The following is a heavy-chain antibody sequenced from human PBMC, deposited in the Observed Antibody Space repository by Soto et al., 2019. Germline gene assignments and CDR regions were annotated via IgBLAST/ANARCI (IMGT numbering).Heavy chain of an antibody. D-gene: IGHD1-7*01. CDR2: FNPEDGEV. J-gene: IGHJ4*02. Sequence: QVQLVQSGAEVKRPGASVMVSCQISGHTLTELSIHWVRQAPGQGLVWVGGFNPEDGEVLSSQSLQGRVTFTQHTVTATVYMELSGLTSDDTAVYYCATPTPLRGTIITNINFDYWGQGTLVTVSS. V-gene: IGHV1-24*01. CDR3: ATPTPLRGTIITNINFDY. CDR1: GHTLTELS.